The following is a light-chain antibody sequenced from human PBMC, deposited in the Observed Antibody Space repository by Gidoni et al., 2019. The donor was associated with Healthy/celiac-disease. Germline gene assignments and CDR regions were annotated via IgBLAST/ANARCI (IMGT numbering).Light chain of an antibody. CDR3: MQGTHCALT. V-gene: IGKV2-30*01. J-gene: IGKJ4*01. CDR1: HSLVDSDVNTY. Sequence: DVVMTQSPLSLPVTLGQPASISCRSSHSLVDSDVNTYLNWFQQRPGQSPRRLIYKGSNREAGVPDRFSGSGSGTDFTLKISRVEAEDVGVYYCMQGTHCALTFGGXTKVEIK. CDR2: KGS.